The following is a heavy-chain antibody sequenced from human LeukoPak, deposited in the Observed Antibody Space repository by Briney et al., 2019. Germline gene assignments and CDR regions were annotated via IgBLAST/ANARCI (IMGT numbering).Heavy chain of an antibody. CDR3: AKGSSGWSGPNWFDP. Sequence: QPGGSLRLSCAASGFTFDDYAMHWVRQAPGKGLEWVSGISWNSGSIGYADSVKGRFTISRDNAKNSLYLQMNSLRAEDTALYYCAKGSSGWSGPNWFDPWGQGTLVTVSS. J-gene: IGHJ5*02. D-gene: IGHD6-19*01. V-gene: IGHV3-9*01. CDR2: ISWNSGSI. CDR1: GFTFDDYA.